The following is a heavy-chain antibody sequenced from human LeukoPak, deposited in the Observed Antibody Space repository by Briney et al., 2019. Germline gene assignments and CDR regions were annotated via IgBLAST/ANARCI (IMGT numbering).Heavy chain of an antibody. Sequence: GASVKVSCKASGYTFTGYYMHWVRQAPGQGLEWMGWINPNSGGTNYAQKFQGRVTMTRDTSISTAYMELSRLRSDDTAVYYCARVRWDDYYGMDVWGQGTTVTVSS. CDR2: INPNSGGT. V-gene: IGHV1-2*02. CDR1: GYTFTGYY. J-gene: IGHJ6*02. D-gene: IGHD5-24*01. CDR3: ARVRWDDYYGMDV.